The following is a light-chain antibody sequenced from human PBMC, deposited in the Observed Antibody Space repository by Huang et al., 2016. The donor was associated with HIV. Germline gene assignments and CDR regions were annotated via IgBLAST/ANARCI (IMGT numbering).Light chain of an antibody. Sequence: EVVVTQSPATLSVSPGERATLSCRASQSVRSNLAWYQQKPGKPPRLLIDAASTSATGIPARFSVSGSGTDFTLTISSLQSEDFAIYYCQQYNNWPFPFGQGTKLEIK. CDR1: QSVRSN. V-gene: IGKV3-15*01. CDR2: AAS. J-gene: IGKJ2*01. CDR3: QQYNNWPFP.